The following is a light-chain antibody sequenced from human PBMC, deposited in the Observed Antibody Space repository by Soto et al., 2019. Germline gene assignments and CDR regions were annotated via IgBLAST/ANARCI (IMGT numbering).Light chain of an antibody. CDR3: QAWDSNTYVV. V-gene: IGLV3-1*01. J-gene: IGLJ2*01. CDR1: ELGNKY. Sequence: SYELTQSPSVSVSPGQTASIACSGDELGNKYASWYQQKPGQSPILVIYQDSKRPSGIPERFSGSNSGNTATLTITGTQEMDEADYYCQAWDSNTYVVFGGGTKLTVL. CDR2: QDS.